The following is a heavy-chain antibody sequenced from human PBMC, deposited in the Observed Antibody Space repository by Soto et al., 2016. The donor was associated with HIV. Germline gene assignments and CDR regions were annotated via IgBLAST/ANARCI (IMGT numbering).Heavy chain of an antibody. V-gene: IGHV3-20*04. CDR3: ARDRGYYYGSGSSKAVYYYGMDV. J-gene: IGHJ6*02. D-gene: IGHD3-10*01. Sequence: EELWMESGGDLVQPGGSLRLSCAASGFTFDDYGMSRVRQAPGKGLEWVSGINWNGGSTTYADSVKGRFTISRDNAKNSLYLQMNSLRAEDTALYYCARDRGYYYGSGSSKAVYYYGMDVWGQGTTVTVSS. CDR1: GFTFDDYG. CDR2: INWNGGST.